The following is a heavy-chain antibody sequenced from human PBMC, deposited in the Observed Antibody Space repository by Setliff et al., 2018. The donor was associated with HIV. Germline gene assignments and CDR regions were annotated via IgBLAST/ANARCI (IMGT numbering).Heavy chain of an antibody. CDR2: IYTSGST. V-gene: IGHV4-61*02. CDR3: AREIPYSFGYYFDY. J-gene: IGHJ4*02. CDR1: GGSISSGGYY. Sequence: SETLSLTCTVSGGSISSGGYYWSWIRQPAGKGLEWIGRIYTSGSTNYNPSLKSRLTISVDTSKNQFSLTLSSVTATDTAVYYCAREIPYSFGYYFDYWGQGTLVTVSS. D-gene: IGHD5-18*01.